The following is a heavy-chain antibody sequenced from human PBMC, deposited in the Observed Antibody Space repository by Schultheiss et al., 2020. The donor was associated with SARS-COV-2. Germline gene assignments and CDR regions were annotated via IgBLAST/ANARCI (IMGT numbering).Heavy chain of an antibody. V-gene: IGHV4-34*01. Sequence: SETLSLTCAVYGGSFSGYYWSWIRQPPGKGLEWIGEINHSGSTNYNPSLKSRVTISVDTSKNQFSLKLSSVTAADTAVYYCARSYYYDSSGYYEYYFDYWGQGTLVTVSS. CDR1: GGSFSGYY. J-gene: IGHJ4*02. D-gene: IGHD3-22*01. CDR2: INHSGST. CDR3: ARSYYYDSSGYYEYYFDY.